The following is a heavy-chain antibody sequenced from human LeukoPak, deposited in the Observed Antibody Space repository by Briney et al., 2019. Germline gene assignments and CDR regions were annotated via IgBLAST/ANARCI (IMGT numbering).Heavy chain of an antibody. V-gene: IGHV3-48*03. CDR1: GFIFSSYE. CDR2: INSSGSTV. CDR3: AREIIGSSSLPDY. D-gene: IGHD6-6*01. Sequence: PGGSLRLSCAVSGFIFSSYEMNWVRQAPGKGLEWVSYINSSGSTVYYADSVKGRFTISRDNAKNSLYLQMNSLRAEDTAVYYCAREIIGSSSLPDYWGQGTLVTVSS. J-gene: IGHJ4*02.